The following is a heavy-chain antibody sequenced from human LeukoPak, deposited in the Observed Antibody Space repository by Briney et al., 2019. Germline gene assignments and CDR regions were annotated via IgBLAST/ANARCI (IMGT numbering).Heavy chain of an antibody. CDR2: INPNSGGT. Sequence: ASVKVSRKASGYTFTGYYMHWVRQAPGQGLEWMGWINPNSGGTNYAQKFQGRVTMTRDTSISTAYMELSRLRSDDTAVYYCARGASGGGYGWFDPWGQGTLVTVSS. CDR3: ARGASGGGYGWFDP. CDR1: GYTFTGYY. D-gene: IGHD5-12*01. J-gene: IGHJ5*02. V-gene: IGHV1-2*02.